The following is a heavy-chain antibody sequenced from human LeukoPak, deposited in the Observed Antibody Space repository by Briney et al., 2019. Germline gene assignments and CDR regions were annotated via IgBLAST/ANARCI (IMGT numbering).Heavy chain of an antibody. D-gene: IGHD2-15*01. V-gene: IGHV3-21*01. CDR3: AKEHSPYCSGDACYDYFDY. J-gene: IGHJ4*02. CDR1: GFTFSRYN. Sequence: GGSLRLSCAASGFTFSRYNMTWVRQAPGKGREWVSYITSISRYIYHADRVKGRFTSSRDNAKNSLYLPLNSLRAEDTAEYYCAKEHSPYCSGDACYDYFDYWGQGILVTVSS. CDR2: ITSISRYI.